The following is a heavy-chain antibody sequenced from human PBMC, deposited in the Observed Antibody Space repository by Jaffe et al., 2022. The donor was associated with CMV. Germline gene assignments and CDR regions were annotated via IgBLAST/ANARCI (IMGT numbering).Heavy chain of an antibody. V-gene: IGHV2-5*01. J-gene: IGHJ1*01. Sequence: QITLKESGPTLVKPTQTLTLTCTFSGFSLSTSGVGVGWIRQPPGKALEWLALIYWNDDKRYSPSLKSRLTITKDTSKNQVVLTMTNMDPVDTATYYCAHIPGYYYDSSGLRLGGKYFQHWGQGTLVTVSS. CDR3: AHIPGYYYDSSGLRLGGKYFQH. CDR1: GFSLSTSGVG. CDR2: IYWNDDK. D-gene: IGHD3-22*01.